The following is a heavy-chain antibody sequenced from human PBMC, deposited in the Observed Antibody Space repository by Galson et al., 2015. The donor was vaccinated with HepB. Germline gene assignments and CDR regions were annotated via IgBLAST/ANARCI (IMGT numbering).Heavy chain of an antibody. CDR3: ARSYCGGVCQSPGDFDY. CDR1: GFSLSNARMG. V-gene: IGHV2-26*01. J-gene: IGHJ4*02. CDR2: IFSNDEK. D-gene: IGHD2-21*01. Sequence: PALVKPTQTLTLTCTVSGFSLSNARMGVSWIRQPPGKALEWLAHIFSNDEKSYSTSLKSRLTISKDTSKSQVVLTMTNMDPVDTATYYCARSYCGGVCQSPGDFDYWGQGTLVTVSS.